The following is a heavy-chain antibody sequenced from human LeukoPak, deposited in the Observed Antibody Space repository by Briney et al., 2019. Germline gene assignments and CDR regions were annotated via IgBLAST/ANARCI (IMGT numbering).Heavy chain of an antibody. CDR3: ARAEGDPGIVAY. CDR2: ISSSSSTI. V-gene: IGHV3-48*04. Sequence: HPGGSLRLSCAASGFTCSSYSMNWVRQAPGKGLEWVSYISSSSSTIYYADSVKGRFTISRDNAKNSLYLQMNSLRAEYTAVYYCARAEGDPGIVAYWGQGTLVTVSS. CDR1: GFTCSSYS. D-gene: IGHD6-13*01. J-gene: IGHJ4*02.